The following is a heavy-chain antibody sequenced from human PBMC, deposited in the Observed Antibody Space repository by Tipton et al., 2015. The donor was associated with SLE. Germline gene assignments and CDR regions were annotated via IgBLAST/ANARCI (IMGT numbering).Heavy chain of an antibody. CDR2: IYHSGST. Sequence: TLSLTCAVSGYSISGAYYWGWIRQPPGKGLEWIGSIYHSGSTYYNPSLKSRVTISVDTSKNQFSLKLSSVTAADTAVYYCARGGGNANWYFDLWGRGTLVTVSS. V-gene: IGHV4-38-2*01. J-gene: IGHJ2*01. CDR1: GYSISGAYY. CDR3: ARGGGNANWYFDL. D-gene: IGHD4-23*01.